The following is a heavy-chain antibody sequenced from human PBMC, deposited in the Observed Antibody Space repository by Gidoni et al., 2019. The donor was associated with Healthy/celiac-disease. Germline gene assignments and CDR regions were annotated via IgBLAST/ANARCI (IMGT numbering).Heavy chain of an antibody. CDR3: ARPNLGAFDI. Sequence: QVQLVESGGGVVQPGRSLRLPCSASGFTFSSYGMHWVRQAPGKGLEWVAVISYDGSNKYYADSVKGRFTISRDNSKNTLDLQMNSLRAEDTAVYYCARPNLGAFDIWGQGTMVTVSS. V-gene: IGHV3-30*03. CDR2: ISYDGSNK. J-gene: IGHJ3*02. CDR1: GFTFSSYG.